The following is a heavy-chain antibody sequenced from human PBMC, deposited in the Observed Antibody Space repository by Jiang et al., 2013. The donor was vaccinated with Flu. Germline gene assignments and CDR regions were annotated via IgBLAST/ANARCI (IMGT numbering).Heavy chain of an antibody. CDR3: TRHRYVGLTSDLYIGEDY. Sequence: PPGKGLEWIGYIYYIGNTMYNPSLKSRVTISVDTSKNQFSLKLTSVTAADTAVYYCTRHRYVGLTSDLYIGEDYWGQGALVTVSS. V-gene: IGHV4-59*08. J-gene: IGHJ4*02. CDR2: IYYIGNT. D-gene: IGHD2-21*02.